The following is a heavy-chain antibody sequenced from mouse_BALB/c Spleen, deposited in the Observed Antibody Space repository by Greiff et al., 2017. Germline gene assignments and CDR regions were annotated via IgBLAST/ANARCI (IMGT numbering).Heavy chain of an antibody. D-gene: IGHD2-14*01. CDR2: IWAGGST. CDR1: GFSLTSYG. J-gene: IGHJ2*01. CDR3: ARDLRYDDRVFDY. Sequence: VKLVESGPGLVAPSQSLSITCTVSGFSLTSYGVHWVRQPPGKGLEWLGVIWAGGSTNYNSALMSRLSISTDNSKSQVFLKMNSLQTDDTAMYYCARDLRYDDRVFDYWGQGTTLTVSS. V-gene: IGHV2-9*02.